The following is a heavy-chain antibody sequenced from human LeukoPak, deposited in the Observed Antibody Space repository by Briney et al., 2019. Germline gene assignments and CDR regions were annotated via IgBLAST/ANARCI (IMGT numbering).Heavy chain of an antibody. J-gene: IGHJ4*02. CDR3: AKALYSSGGYYY. CDR2: INPSGGST. Sequence: GASVKDSCKSSGYTFTSYYMHWVRPAPGQGLEWMGIINPSGGSTSYAQKFQGRVTMTRDTSTCTVYMELSSLGSEDTAVYYCAKALYSSGGYYYWGQGTLVTVSS. D-gene: IGHD6-19*01. CDR1: GYTFTSYY. V-gene: IGHV1-46*01.